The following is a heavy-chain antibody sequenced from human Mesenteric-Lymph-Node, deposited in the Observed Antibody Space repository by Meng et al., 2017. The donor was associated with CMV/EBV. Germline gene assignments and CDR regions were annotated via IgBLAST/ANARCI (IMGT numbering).Heavy chain of an antibody. CDR1: GYTFTSYS. Sequence: CKASGYTFTSYSIHWVRQAPGQGLAWMGLINPSGGSTTYAQKFQGRVTMTRDTSTNTVYMELSSLRSEDTAVYYCAREAGSPNYFDYWGQGTLVTVSS. J-gene: IGHJ4*02. D-gene: IGHD6-19*01. V-gene: IGHV1-46*01. CDR2: INPSGGST. CDR3: AREAGSPNYFDY.